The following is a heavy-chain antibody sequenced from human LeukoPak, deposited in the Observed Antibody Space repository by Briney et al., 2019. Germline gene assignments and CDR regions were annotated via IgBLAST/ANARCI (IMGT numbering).Heavy chain of an antibody. CDR1: GFTFSIYA. CDR3: ARESLQSNDYGDYYDY. J-gene: IGHJ4*02. D-gene: IGHD4-17*01. CDR2: ISYDGSNK. Sequence: GRSLRLSCAASGFTFSIYAMHWVRQAPGKGLEWVAVISYDGSNKYYADSVKGRFTIYRDNSKNTLYLQMNSLRAEDTAVYYCARESLQSNDYGDYYDYWGQGTLVTVSS. V-gene: IGHV3-30*04.